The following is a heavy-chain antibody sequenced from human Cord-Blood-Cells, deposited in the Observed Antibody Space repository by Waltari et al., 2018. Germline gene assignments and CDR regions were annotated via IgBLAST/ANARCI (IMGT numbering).Heavy chain of an antibody. J-gene: IGHJ4*02. CDR1: GGSISSGDYY. CDR2: IYYRGST. CDR3: ARVEELGNLGY. Sequence: QVQLQESGPGLVKPSQTLSLTCTVSGGSISSGDYYWSWIRQPPGKGLEWIGYIYYRGSTYSNPSLKSRVTISVDTSKNQCSLKLSSVTAADTAVYYCARVEELGNLGYWGQGTLVTVSS. V-gene: IGHV4-30-4*08. D-gene: IGHD7-27*01.